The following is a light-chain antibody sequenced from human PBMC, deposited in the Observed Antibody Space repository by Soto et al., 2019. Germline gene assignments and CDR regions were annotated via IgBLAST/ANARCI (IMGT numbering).Light chain of an antibody. CDR3: QQYGSSLLT. V-gene: IGKV3-20*01. J-gene: IGKJ4*01. CDR1: QSVSSSY. Sequence: EIVLTQSPGILSLSPGERATLSCRASQSVSSSYLAWYQQKPGQAHRLLIYGASSRATGSPDRFSGSGSGTDFTLTISRLEPEDFAVYYCQQYGSSLLTFGGGTKVEIK. CDR2: GAS.